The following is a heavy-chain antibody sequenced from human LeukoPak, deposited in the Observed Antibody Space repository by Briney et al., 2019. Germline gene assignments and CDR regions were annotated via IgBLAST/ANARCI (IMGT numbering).Heavy chain of an antibody. J-gene: IGHJ3*02. V-gene: IGHV4-59*01. Sequence: PSETLSLTCTVSGGSISSYYWSWIRQPPGKGLEWIGYIYYSGSTNYNPSLKSRVTISVDTSKNQFSLKLSSVTAADTAVYYCARGGSYYVAFDIWGQGTMVTVSS. CDR2: IYYSGST. CDR1: GGSISSYY. CDR3: ARGGSYYVAFDI. D-gene: IGHD1-26*01.